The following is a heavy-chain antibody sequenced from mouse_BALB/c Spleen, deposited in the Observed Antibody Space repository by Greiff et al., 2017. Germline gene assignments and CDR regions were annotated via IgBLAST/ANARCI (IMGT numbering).Heavy chain of an antibody. J-gene: IGHJ4*01. V-gene: IGHV1-5*01. CDR2: IYPGNSDT. CDR1: GYTFTSYW. Sequence: VQLQQSGTVLARPGASVKMSCKASGYTFTSYWMHWVKQRPGQGLEWIGAIYPGNSDTSYNQKFKGKAKLTAVTSTSTAYMELSSLTNEDSAVYYCTTATYYYAMGYWGQGTSVTVSS. D-gene: IGHD1-2*01. CDR3: TTATYYYAMGY.